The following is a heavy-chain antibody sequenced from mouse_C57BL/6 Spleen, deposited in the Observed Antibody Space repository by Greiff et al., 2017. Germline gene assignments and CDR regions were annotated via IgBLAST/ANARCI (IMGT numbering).Heavy chain of an antibody. Sequence: QVQLQQPGAELVKPGASVKLSCKASGYTFTSYWMQWVKQRPGQGLEWIGEIDPSDSYTNYNQKFKGKATLTVDTSSSTAYMQLSSLTSEDSAVYYCARGGYYGNPWFADWGQGTLVTVSA. CDR3: ARGGYYGNPWFAD. CDR1: GYTFTSYW. D-gene: IGHD2-1*01. V-gene: IGHV1-50*01. CDR2: IDPSDSYT. J-gene: IGHJ3*01.